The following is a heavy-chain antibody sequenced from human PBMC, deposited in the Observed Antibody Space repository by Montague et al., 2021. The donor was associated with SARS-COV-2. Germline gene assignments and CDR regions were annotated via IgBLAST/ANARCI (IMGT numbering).Heavy chain of an antibody. CDR3: ASSGITLTGLDAFDI. CDR1: GDSVSSKSVA. J-gene: IGHJ3*02. D-gene: IGHD3-9*01. V-gene: IGHV6-1*01. CDR2: TYYRSKWDS. Sequence: CAISGDSVSSKSVAWNWLRRSPSRGLEWLGRTYYRSKWDSDYAESFKXXLVITPDTSKNQVSLQLNSVIPEDTAVYFCASSGITLTGLDAFDIWGQGTMVTVSS.